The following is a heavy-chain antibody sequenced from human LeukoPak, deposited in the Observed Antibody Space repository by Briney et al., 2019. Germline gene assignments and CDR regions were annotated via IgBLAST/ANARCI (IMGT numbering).Heavy chain of an antibody. CDR1: GFTFSSYG. J-gene: IGHJ4*02. Sequence: GGSLRLSCAASGFTFSSYGMHWVRQAPGKGLEWVAFIRYDGSNKYYADSVKGRFTISRDNSKNTLYLQMNSLRAEDTAVYYCARWFGLLWDYWGQGTLVTVSS. CDR2: IRYDGSNK. V-gene: IGHV3-30*02. D-gene: IGHD3-10*01. CDR3: ARWFGLLWDY.